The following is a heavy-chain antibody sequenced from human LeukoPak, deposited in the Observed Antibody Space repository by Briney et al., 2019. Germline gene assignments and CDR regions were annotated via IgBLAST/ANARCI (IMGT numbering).Heavy chain of an antibody. J-gene: IGHJ5*02. Sequence: SETLSLTCTVSGGSISSYYWSWIRQPAGKGLEWIGRIYTSGSTNYNPSLKSRVTMSVDTSKNQFSLKLSSVTAADTAVYYCARDASGRQWNWFDPWGQGTLVTVSS. CDR1: GGSISSYY. CDR3: ARDASGRQWNWFDP. D-gene: IGHD3-10*01. V-gene: IGHV4-4*07. CDR2: IYTSGST.